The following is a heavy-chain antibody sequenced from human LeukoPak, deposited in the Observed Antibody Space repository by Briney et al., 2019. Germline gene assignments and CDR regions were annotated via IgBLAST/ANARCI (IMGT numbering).Heavy chain of an antibody. CDR3: ARPSGTYYYDTSGPDY. Sequence: GGSLRLSCAASGFTFSSYGMHWVRQAPGKGLEWMACIRYDGTNKYYEDSVKGRFTISRDNSKNTLYLQMNSLRVEDTAMYYCARPSGTYYYDTSGPDYWGQGTLVTVSS. J-gene: IGHJ4*02. D-gene: IGHD3-22*01. CDR1: GFTFSSYG. CDR2: IRYDGTNK. V-gene: IGHV3-30*02.